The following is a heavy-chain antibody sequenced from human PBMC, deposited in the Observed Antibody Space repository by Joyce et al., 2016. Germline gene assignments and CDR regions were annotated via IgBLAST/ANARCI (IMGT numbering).Heavy chain of an antibody. D-gene: IGHD2-8*01. J-gene: IGHJ4*02. V-gene: IGHV3-21*01. CDR1: GFTFSSYG. CDR2: LSSSSSYI. Sequence: EVQLVESGGGLVKPGGSLRLSCAASGFTFSSYGMSWVRQGTGKGLEWVSALSSSSSYIKYTDSVKGRFTISRDNAKNSLYLQMNSLRVEDTAVYYCARSSYTNGIFDYWGQGTLVTVSS. CDR3: ARSSYTNGIFDY.